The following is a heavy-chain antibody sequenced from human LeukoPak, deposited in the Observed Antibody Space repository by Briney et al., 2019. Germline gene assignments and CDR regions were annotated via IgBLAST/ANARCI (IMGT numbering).Heavy chain of an antibody. J-gene: IGHJ3*02. CDR2: IYHSGST. CDR3: ARGRTYYDSSGYYPSDDAFDI. CDR1: GYSISSGYY. Sequence: PSETLSLTCTVSGYSISSGYYWGWIRQPPGEGLEWIGSIYHSGSTYYNPSLKSRVTISVDTSKNQFSLKLSSVTAADTAVYYCARGRTYYDSSGYYPSDDAFDIWGQGTMVTVSS. D-gene: IGHD3-22*01. V-gene: IGHV4-38-2*02.